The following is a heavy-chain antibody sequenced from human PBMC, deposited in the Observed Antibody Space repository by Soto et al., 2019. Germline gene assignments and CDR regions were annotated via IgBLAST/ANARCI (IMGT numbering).Heavy chain of an antibody. CDR2: ISAYNCNT. CDR1: GYTFTSYG. J-gene: IGHJ4*02. V-gene: IGHV1-18*01. D-gene: IGHD3-10*01. CDR3: ASGGFAEFVYQFDY. Sequence: QVQLVQSGAEVKKPGASVKVSCKPSGYTFTSYGITWVRQAPGQGLEWMGWISAYNCNTNYAQKFQGRVTMSTDTSTTTAYTELRSLASADTAVYYCASGGFAEFVYQFDYWGQGSLVTVSS.